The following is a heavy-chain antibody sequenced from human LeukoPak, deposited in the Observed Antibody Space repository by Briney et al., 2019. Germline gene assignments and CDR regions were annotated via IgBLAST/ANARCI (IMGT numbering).Heavy chain of an antibody. V-gene: IGHV5-51*01. CDR3: ARNSGSYFLHFDY. CDR2: IYPGDSDT. CDR1: GYSFTSYW. J-gene: IGHJ4*02. Sequence: GESLKISCKGSGYSFTSYWIGWVRQMPGKGLEWMGIIYPGDSDTRYSPSFQGQVTISADKSISTAYLQRSSLKASDTAMYYCARNSGSYFLHFDYWGQGTLVTVSS. D-gene: IGHD1-26*01.